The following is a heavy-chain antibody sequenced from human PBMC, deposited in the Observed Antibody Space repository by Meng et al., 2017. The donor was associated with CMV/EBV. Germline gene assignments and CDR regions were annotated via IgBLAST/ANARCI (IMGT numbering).Heavy chain of an antibody. CDR2: ISSSSSYI. D-gene: IGHD3-3*01. CDR1: GFTFSSYS. V-gene: IGHV3-21*01. Sequence: GGPLRLSCAASGFTFSSYSMNWVRQAPGKGLEWVSSISSSSSYIYYADSVKGRFTISRDNAKNSLYLQMNSLRAEDTAVYYCARGEDFWSGYYRFDYWGQGTLVTVSS. CDR3: ARGEDFWSGYYRFDY. J-gene: IGHJ4*02.